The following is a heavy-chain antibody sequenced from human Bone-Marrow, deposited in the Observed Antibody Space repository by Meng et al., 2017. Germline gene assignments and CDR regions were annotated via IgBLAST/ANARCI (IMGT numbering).Heavy chain of an antibody. CDR2: INPSGGST. V-gene: IGHV1-46*01. J-gene: IGHJ4*02. Sequence: ASVKVSCKASGYTFTSYYMHWVRQAPGQGLEWMGIINPSGGSTSYAQKFQGRVTMTTDTSTSTAYMELRSLRSDDTAVYYCARGSSGYDYYFDYWGQGTLVTVSS. CDR1: GYTFTSYY. D-gene: IGHD3-22*01. CDR3: ARGSSGYDYYFDY.